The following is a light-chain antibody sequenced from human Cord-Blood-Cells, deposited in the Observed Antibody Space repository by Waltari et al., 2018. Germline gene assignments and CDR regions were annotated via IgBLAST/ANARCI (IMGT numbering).Light chain of an antibody. CDR1: QSVSSSY. Sequence: EIVLTQSPGTLSLSPGARAALSCRASQSVSSSYLAWYQQKPGQAPRLLIYGASSRATGIPDRFSGSGSGTEFTLTISRLEPEDFAVYYCQQYGSSPLTFGGGTKVEIK. V-gene: IGKV3-20*01. J-gene: IGKJ4*01. CDR2: GAS. CDR3: QQYGSSPLT.